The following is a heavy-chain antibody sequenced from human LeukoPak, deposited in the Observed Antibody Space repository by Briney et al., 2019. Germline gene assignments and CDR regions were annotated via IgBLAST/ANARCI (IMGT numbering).Heavy chain of an antibody. J-gene: IGHJ4*02. Sequence: ASVKISCKASGYIFTSYGINWVRQAPGQGLEWMGWISAHNGNTNYAQKFQGRVTMTTDTSTSTAYMELRSLRSDDTAVYYCARWVPFCDYWGQGTLVTVSS. CDR3: ARWVPFCDY. V-gene: IGHV1-18*01. CDR2: ISAHNGNT. D-gene: IGHD3-3*02. CDR1: GYIFTSYG.